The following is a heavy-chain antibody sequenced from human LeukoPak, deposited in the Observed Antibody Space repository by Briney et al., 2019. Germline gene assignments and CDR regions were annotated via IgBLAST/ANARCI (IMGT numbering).Heavy chain of an antibody. J-gene: IGHJ6*02. D-gene: IGHD6-19*01. CDR2: ISGSGGST. CDR1: GFTFSSYA. CDR3: AKDRRGIAVAGTSLSDYYGMDV. Sequence: GGSLRLSCAASGFTFSSYAMSWVRQAPGKGLEWVSAISGSGGSTYYADSVKGRFTISRDNSKNTLYLQMNSLRAEDTAVYYCAKDRRGIAVAGTSLSDYYGMDVWGQGTTVTVSS. V-gene: IGHV3-23*01.